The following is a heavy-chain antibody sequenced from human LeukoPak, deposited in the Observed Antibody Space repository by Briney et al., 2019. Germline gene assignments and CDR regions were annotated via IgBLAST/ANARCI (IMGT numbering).Heavy chain of an antibody. Sequence: SVKVSCKASGGTFSSYAISWVRQAPGQGLEWMGGIIPIFGTANYAQKFQGRVTITADESTSTAYMELSSLRSEDTAVYYCARDLRPAGITGTRYYYYYMDVWGKGTTVTVSS. CDR1: GGTFSSYA. J-gene: IGHJ6*03. CDR2: IIPIFGTA. V-gene: IGHV1-69*01. D-gene: IGHD1/OR15-1a*01. CDR3: ARDLRPAGITGTRYYYYYMDV.